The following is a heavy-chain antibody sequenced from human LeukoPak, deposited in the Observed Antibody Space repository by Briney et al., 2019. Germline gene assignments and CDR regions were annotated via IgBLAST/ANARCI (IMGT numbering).Heavy chain of an antibody. Sequence: GGSLRLSCAASGFTFSSYSMNWVSQAPGKWLEWVSSISSSSSYIYYADSVKGRLTISRDNAKNSLYLQMNSLRAEDTAVYYCAGPGDYFDSWGQGTLVTVSS. CDR3: AGPGDYFDS. J-gene: IGHJ4*02. CDR1: GFTFSSYS. V-gene: IGHV3-21*01. CDR2: ISSSSSYI.